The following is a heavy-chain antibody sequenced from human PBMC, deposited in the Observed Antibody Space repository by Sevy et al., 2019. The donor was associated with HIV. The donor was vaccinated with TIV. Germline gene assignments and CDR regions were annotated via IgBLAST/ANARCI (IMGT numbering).Heavy chain of an antibody. V-gene: IGHV6-1*01. CDR3: ARDRRLVFDY. CDR2: TYYKSKWYN. J-gene: IGHJ4*02. CDR1: GDSVSTNSAA. Sequence: QSQTLSLTCAISGDSVSTNSAAWNWIRQSPSRGLEWLGRTYYKSKWYNDYAVSVKSRISINPDTSKNQFSLQLNAVTPEDTAVYYCARDRRLVFDYWGQGTLVTVSS. D-gene: IGHD6-19*01.